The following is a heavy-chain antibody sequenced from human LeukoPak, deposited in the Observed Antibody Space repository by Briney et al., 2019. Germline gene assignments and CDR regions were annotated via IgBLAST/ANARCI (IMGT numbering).Heavy chain of an antibody. CDR1: GFTFSNAW. D-gene: IGHD6-6*01. Sequence: GGSLRLSCAASGFTFSNAWMNWVRQAPGKGLEWVGLITSETAGGTTDYAAPVKGRFTISRDASKNTLYLQMNSLKTEDTAVYYCTSLCRQDPWGQGTLVIVSS. J-gene: IGHJ5*02. CDR2: ITSETAGGTT. V-gene: IGHV3-15*01. CDR3: TSLCRQDP.